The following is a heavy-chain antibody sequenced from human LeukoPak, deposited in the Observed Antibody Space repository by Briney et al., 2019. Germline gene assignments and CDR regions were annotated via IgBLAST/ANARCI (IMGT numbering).Heavy chain of an antibody. V-gene: IGHV1-69*13. CDR1: GGTFSSYA. D-gene: IGHD5-24*01. J-gene: IGHJ5*02. CDR3: ARASRDGYNDWFDP. Sequence: ASVKVSCKASGGTFSSYAISWVRQAPGQGLEWMGGIIPILGTANYAQKFQGRVTITADESTSTAYMGLSSLRSEDTAVYYCARASRDGYNDWFDPWGQGTLVTVSS. CDR2: IIPILGTA.